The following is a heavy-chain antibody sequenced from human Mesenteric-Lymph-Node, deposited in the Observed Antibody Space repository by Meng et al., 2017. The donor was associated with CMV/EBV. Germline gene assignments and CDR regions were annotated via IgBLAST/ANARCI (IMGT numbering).Heavy chain of an antibody. CDR2: IYHSGST. D-gene: IGHD3-16*01. Sequence: LTCAVSSGSISSSNWWSWVRQSPGKGLEWIGEIYHSGSTNYKPSLKSRVTISVDKSKNQFSLNLSSVTAADTAVYYCATYTTRSYDYWGQGTLVTVSS. CDR1: SGSISSSNW. CDR3: ATYTTRSYDY. J-gene: IGHJ4*02. V-gene: IGHV4-4*02.